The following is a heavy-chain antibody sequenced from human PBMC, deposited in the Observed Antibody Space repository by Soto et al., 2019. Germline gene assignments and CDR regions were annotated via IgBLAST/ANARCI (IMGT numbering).Heavy chain of an antibody. CDR2: IYHSGST. J-gene: IGHJ6*02. CDR3: ARAGAGTRENYYYYGMDV. CDR1: GGSISSGGYS. D-gene: IGHD1-7*01. Sequence: SETLSLTCAVSGGSISSGGYSWSWIRQPPGKGLEWIGYIYHSGSTYYNPSLKSRVTISVDRSKNQFSLKLSSVTAADTAVYYCARAGAGTRENYYYYGMDVWGQGTTVTVSS. V-gene: IGHV4-30-2*01.